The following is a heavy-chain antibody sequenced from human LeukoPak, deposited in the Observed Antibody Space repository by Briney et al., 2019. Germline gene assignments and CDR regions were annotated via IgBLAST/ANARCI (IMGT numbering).Heavy chain of an antibody. CDR1: GGSISSSSYY. CDR3: ARRRSIAARPGADP. V-gene: IGHV4-39*01. J-gene: IGHJ5*02. Sequence: SETLSLTCTVSGGSISSSSYYWGWIRQPPGKGLEWIGSIYYSGSTYYNPSLKSRVTISVDTSKNQFSLKLSSVTAADTAVYYCARRRSIAARPGADPWGQGTLVTVSS. D-gene: IGHD6-6*01. CDR2: IYYSGST.